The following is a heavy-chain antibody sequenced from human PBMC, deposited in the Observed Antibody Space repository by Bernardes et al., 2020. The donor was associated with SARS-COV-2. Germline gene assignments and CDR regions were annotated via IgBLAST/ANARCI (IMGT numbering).Heavy chain of an antibody. Sequence: SETLSLTRTVSGGSISSYYWSWIRQPPGKGLEWIGYIYYSGSTNYNPSLKSRVTISVDTSKNQFSLKLSSVTAADTAVYYCARGSIAVAGYYWGQGTLVTVSS. CDR3: ARGSIAVAGYY. CDR1: GGSISSYY. CDR2: IYYSGST. J-gene: IGHJ4*02. D-gene: IGHD6-19*01. V-gene: IGHV4-59*01.